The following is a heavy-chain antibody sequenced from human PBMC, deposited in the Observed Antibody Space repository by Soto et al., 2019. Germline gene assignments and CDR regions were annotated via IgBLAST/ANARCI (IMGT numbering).Heavy chain of an antibody. D-gene: IGHD3-22*01. CDR3: AKCGAKDSSGYQEVENDY. CDR1: GFTFSGSA. J-gene: IGHJ4*02. V-gene: IGHV3-73*01. CDR2: IRSKANSYAT. Sequence: GGSLRLSCAGSGFTFSGSAMHWVRQASGKGLEWVGRIRSKANSYATAYAASVKGRFTISRDDSKNTAYLQMNSLRAEDTAVYYCAKCGAKDSSGYQEVENDYWGQGT.